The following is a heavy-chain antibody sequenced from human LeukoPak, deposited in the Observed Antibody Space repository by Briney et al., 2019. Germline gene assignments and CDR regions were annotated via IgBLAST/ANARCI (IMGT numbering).Heavy chain of an antibody. CDR2: LNTDGSRT. D-gene: IGHD2-15*01. CDR3: ARESYCSGGSCYSGRAFDI. V-gene: IGHV3-74*01. J-gene: IGHJ3*02. Sequence: GGSLRLSCAASGFTFSSYWMHWVRQVPGKGLVWVSRLNTDGSRTSYADSVKGRFTISRDNAKNMLYLQMNSLRAEDTAVYYCARESYCSGGSCYSGRAFDIWGQGTMVTVSS. CDR1: GFTFSSYW.